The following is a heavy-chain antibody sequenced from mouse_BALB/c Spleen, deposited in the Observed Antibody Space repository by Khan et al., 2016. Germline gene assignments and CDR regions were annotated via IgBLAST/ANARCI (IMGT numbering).Heavy chain of an antibody. CDR2: IWSGGST. Sequence: QVQLKESGPGLVQPSQSLSITCTVSGFSLTSYGVHWVRQSPGKGLEWLGVIWSGGSTDFNAAFISRLSISKDNSKSQVFFKMNSLQANDTAIYXCARTAYDSTLYYAMDYWGQGTSVTVSS. D-gene: IGHD2-4*01. V-gene: IGHV2-2*02. CDR1: GFSLTSYG. CDR3: ARTAYDSTLYYAMDY. J-gene: IGHJ4*01.